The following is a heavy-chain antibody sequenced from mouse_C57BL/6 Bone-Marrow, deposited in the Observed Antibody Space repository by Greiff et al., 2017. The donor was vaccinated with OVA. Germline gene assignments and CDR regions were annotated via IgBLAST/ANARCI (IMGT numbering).Heavy chain of an antibody. CDR2: IWSGGST. D-gene: IGHD4-1*01. Sequence: QVQLQQSGPGLVQPSQSLSITCTVSGFSLTSYGVHWVRQSPGKGLEWLGVIWSGGSTDYNAAFISRLSISKDNSKSQVFFKMNRLQADDTAIYYCALGKVAGTHYYAMDYWGQGTSVTVSS. CDR1: GFSLTSYG. V-gene: IGHV2-2*01. J-gene: IGHJ4*01. CDR3: ALGKVAGTHYYAMDY.